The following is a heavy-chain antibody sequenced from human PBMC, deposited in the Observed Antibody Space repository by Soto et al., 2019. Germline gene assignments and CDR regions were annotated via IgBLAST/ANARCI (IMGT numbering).Heavy chain of an antibody. J-gene: IGHJ5*02. CDR3: ARQIARYWTGYYGNWFDP. CDR1: GGSISSSSYY. CDR2: IYYSGST. V-gene: IGHV4-39*01. Sequence: WETLSLTCTVSGGSISSSSYYWGWIRQPPGKGLEWIGSIYYSGSTYYNPSLKSRVTISVDTSKNQFSLKLSSVTAADTAVYYCARQIARYWTGYYGNWFDPWGQGTLVTVSS. D-gene: IGHD3-3*01.